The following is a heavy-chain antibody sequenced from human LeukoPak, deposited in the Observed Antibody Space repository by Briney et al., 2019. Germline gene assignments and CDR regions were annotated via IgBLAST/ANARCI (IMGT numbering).Heavy chain of an antibody. Sequence: SETLSLTCAVYGGSFSGYYWSWIRQPPGKGLEWIGYIYHSGSTYYNPSLKSRVTISVDTSKNQFSLKLSSVTAADTAVYYCARRSSSWYGYFDYWGQGTLVTVSS. D-gene: IGHD6-13*01. V-gene: IGHV4-34*01. J-gene: IGHJ4*02. CDR2: IYHSGST. CDR1: GGSFSGYY. CDR3: ARRSSSWYGYFDY.